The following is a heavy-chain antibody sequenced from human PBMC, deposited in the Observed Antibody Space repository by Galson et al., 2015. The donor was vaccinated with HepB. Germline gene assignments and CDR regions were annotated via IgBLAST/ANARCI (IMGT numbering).Heavy chain of an antibody. V-gene: IGHV3-21*01. CDR1: GFTFSSDS. CDR3: ARDRMTMVRGCSLYGMDV. CDR2: ISSSSSFK. J-gene: IGHJ6*02. Sequence: SLRLSCAASGFTFSSDSMNWVRQAPGKGLEWVSSISSSSSFKFYAESVKGRFTISRDNAKNSLYLQMNSLRAEDTALYYCARDRMTMVRGCSLYGMDVWGQGTTVTVSS. D-gene: IGHD3-10*01.